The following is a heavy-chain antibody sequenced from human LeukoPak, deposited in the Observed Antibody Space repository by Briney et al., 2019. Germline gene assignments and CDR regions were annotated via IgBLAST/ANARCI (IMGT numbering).Heavy chain of an antibody. CDR3: ARGVVIAPQTFDY. CDR2: IYYSGST. J-gene: IGHJ4*02. V-gene: IGHV4-59*01. Sequence: SETLSLTCTVSGESISGFYWTWIRQPPGKGLEWIGYIYYSGSTNYNPSLKSRVTISVDTSKNQFSLKLSSVAAADTAVYYCARGVVIAPQTFDYWGQGTLVTVSS. D-gene: IGHD2-21*01. CDR1: GESISGFY.